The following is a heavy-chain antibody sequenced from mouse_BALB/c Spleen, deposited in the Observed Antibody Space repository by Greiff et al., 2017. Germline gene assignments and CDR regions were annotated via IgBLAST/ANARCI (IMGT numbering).Heavy chain of an antibody. CDR1: GYAFSSYW. CDR3: ARSSTMITTTGYYYAMDY. J-gene: IGHJ4*01. D-gene: IGHD2-4*01. V-gene: IGHV1-80*01. CDR2: IYPGDGDT. Sequence: VQLQQSGAELVRPGSSVKISCKASGYAFSSYWMNWVKQRPGQGLEWIGQIYPGDGDTNYNGKFKGKATLTADKSSSTAYMQLSSLTSEDSAVYFCARSSTMITTTGYYYAMDYWGQGTSVTVSS.